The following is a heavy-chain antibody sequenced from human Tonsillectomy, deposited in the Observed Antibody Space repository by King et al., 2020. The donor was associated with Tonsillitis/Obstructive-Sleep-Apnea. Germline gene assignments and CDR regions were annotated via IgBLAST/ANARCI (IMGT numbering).Heavy chain of an antibody. CDR3: ARVWYYYDSSVYPDTYDY. D-gene: IGHD3-22*01. V-gene: IGHV3-48*03. CDR2: ISSSGSTI. J-gene: IGHJ4*02. CDR1: GFTFSSYE. Sequence: VQLVESGGGLVQPGGSLRLSCAASGFTFSSYEMNWVRQAPGKGLEWVSYISSSGSTIYYADSVKGRFTISRDNAKNSLYLQMNSLRAEDTAVYYCARVWYYYDSSVYPDTYDYWGPGTLVTVSS.